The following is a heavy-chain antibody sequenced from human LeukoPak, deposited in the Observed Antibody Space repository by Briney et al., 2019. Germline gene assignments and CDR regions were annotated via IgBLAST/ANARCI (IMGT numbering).Heavy chain of an antibody. CDR3: ARAGGEYLGYNLGYYGMDV. V-gene: IGHV3-74*01. Sequence: GGSLRLSCAASGFTFSSYWMHWVRQAPGKGLVWVSRINSDGSSTSYADSVKGRFTISRDNAKNTLYLQMNSLRAEDTAVYYCARAGGEYLGYNLGYYGMDVWGQGTTVTVSS. J-gene: IGHJ6*02. CDR2: INSDGSST. D-gene: IGHD5-24*01. CDR1: GFTFSSYW.